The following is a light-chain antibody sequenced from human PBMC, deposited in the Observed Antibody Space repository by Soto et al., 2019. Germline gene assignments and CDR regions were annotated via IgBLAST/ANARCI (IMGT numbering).Light chain of an antibody. V-gene: IGLV2-8*01. CDR3: SSYAGNNNVV. J-gene: IGLJ2*01. Sequence: QPVLTQPPSASGSPGQSVTISCTGTSSDVGGYDYVSWHQHHPDKAPELMIYEVSKRPSGVPDRFSGSKSGNTASLTVSRLQAEDEADYYCSSYAGNNNVVFGGGTKVTVL. CDR2: EVS. CDR1: SSDVGGYDY.